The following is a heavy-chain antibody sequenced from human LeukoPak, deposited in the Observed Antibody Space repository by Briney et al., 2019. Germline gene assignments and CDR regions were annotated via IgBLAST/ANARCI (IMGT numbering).Heavy chain of an antibody. V-gene: IGHV4-59*08. CDR3: ARHGGGYSFDY. Sequence: SETLSLTCTVSGVSISSYYWNWIRQPPGKGLEWIGYIYYSGSTNYNYNPSLKSRVTISLNTSNNQFSLKLSSVTAADAAMYYCARHGGGYSFDYWGQGTLVTVSS. J-gene: IGHJ4*02. D-gene: IGHD5-24*01. CDR2: IYYSGSTNY. CDR1: GVSISSYY.